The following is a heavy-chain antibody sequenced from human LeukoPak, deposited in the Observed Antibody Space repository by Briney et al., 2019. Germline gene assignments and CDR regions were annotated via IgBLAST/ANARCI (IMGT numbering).Heavy chain of an antibody. V-gene: IGHV1-2*02. J-gene: IGHJ3*01. D-gene: IGHD1-1*01. Sequence: ASVKVSCKVSGYTLTELSMHWVRQAPGQGLEWVGWMNPKSGATNYAQRFQDRVTMTRNTSNNTSYMELSRLASDDTAVYYCAREFRTTTWSYDAFDLWGQGTMVSVSS. CDR1: GYTLTELS. CDR3: AREFRTTTWSYDAFDL. CDR2: MNPKSGAT.